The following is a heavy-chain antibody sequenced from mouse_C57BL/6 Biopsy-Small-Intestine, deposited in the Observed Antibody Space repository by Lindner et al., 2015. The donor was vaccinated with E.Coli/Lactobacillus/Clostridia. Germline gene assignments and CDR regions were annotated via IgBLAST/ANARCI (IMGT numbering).Heavy chain of an antibody. D-gene: IGHD2-4*01. J-gene: IGHJ3*01. CDR2: ILPGSGST. CDR3: ARGTYYDYDGAWFAY. V-gene: IGHV1-9*01. Sequence: VKQRPGHGLEWIGEILPGSGSTNYNEKFKGKATFTADTSSNTAYMQLSSLTTEDSAIYYCARGTYYDYDGAWFAYWGQGTLVXVSA.